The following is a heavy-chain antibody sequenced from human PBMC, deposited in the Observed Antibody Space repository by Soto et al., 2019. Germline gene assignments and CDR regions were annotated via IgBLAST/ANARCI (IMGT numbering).Heavy chain of an antibody. V-gene: IGHV3-30-3*01. J-gene: IGHJ4*02. CDR3: AREELQSGWQNKYFDY. Sequence: QVQLVESGGGVVQPGRSLRLSCAASGFTFSSYAMHWVRQAPGKGLEWVAVISYDGSNKYYADSVKGRFTISRDNSKNTLYLQMNSLRAEDTAVYYCAREELQSGWQNKYFDYWGQGTLVTVSS. CDR1: GFTFSSYA. CDR2: ISYDGSNK. D-gene: IGHD6-19*01.